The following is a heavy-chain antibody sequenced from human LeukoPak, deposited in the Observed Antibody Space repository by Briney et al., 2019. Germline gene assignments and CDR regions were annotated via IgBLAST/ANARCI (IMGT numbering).Heavy chain of an antibody. V-gene: IGHV4-59*08. J-gene: IGHJ4*02. CDR3: ARLDCFVEGCYNH. CDR2: VSSDGTT. CDR1: GDSVPSSY. Sequence: SDTLSLTRPVSGDSVPSSYWNWIRQPPAKGLEWIGYVSSDGTTNFTPSLSSRLIMSVDTAKNDISLILTSVTGADTAIYYCARLDCFVEGCYNHWGRGTLVTVSS. D-gene: IGHD2-15*01.